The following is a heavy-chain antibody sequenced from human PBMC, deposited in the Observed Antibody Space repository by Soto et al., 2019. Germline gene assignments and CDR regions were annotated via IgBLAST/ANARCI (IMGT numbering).Heavy chain of an antibody. Sequence: ASVKVSCKASGYTFTGYYMHWVRQAPGQGLEWMGWINPNSGGTNYAQKFQGWVTMTRDTSISTAYMELSRLRSDDTAVYYCARGLRGSSFLFDVWDKGTTVTVSS. J-gene: IGHJ6*04. D-gene: IGHD6-6*01. CDR1: GYTFTGYY. CDR2: INPNSGGT. V-gene: IGHV1-2*04. CDR3: ARGLRGSSFLFDV.